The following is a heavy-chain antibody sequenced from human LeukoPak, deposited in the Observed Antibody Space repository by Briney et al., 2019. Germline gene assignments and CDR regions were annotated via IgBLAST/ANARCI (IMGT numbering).Heavy chain of an antibody. CDR1: GYTFSDYY. V-gene: IGHV1-2*02. CDR2: INPNSGGT. J-gene: IGHJ4*02. Sequence: ASVKVSCKASGYTFSDYYMHWVRQAHGQGPEWMGWINPNSGGTNYAQKFQGRVTMTRDTSINTAYVEVGRLRSDDTAVYYCARDPSSRGNFDHWGQGTLVTVSS. D-gene: IGHD5-24*01. CDR3: ARDPSSRGNFDH.